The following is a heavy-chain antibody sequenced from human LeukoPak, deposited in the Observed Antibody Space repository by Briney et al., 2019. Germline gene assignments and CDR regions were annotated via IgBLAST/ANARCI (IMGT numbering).Heavy chain of an antibody. D-gene: IGHD1-26*01. CDR2: INPNSGGT. J-gene: IGHJ4*02. CDR1: GYTFTGYY. CDR3: ARDYSGSYDY. Sequence: GASVKVSCKASGYTFTGYYMHWVRQAPGQGLEWMGLINPNSGGTNYAQKFQGRVTMTRDTSISTAYMELSRLTSDGTAVYYCARDYSGSYDYWGQGTLVTVSS. V-gene: IGHV1-2*02.